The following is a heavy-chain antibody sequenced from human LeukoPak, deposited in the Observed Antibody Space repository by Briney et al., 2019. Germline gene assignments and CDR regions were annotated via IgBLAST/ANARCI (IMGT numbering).Heavy chain of an antibody. D-gene: IGHD3-22*01. CDR1: GFTFSSYA. J-gene: IGHJ4*02. V-gene: IGHV3-23*01. CDR3: AKYYYDSSGYYYDPIYSDY. Sequence: SEGSLRLSCAASGFTFSSYAMSWVRQAPGKGLEWVSAISGSGGSTYYADSVKGRFTISRDNSKNTLYLQMNSLRAEDTAVYYCAKYYYDSSGYYYDPIYSDYWGQGTLVTVSS. CDR2: ISGSGGST.